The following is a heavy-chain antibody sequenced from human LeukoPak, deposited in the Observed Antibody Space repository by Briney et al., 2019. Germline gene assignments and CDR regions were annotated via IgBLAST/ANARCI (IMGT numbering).Heavy chain of an antibody. CDR1: GFTFSSYW. D-gene: IGHD3-10*01. CDR2: IKQDGSEK. CDR3: ARDLLDYGSAFDI. J-gene: IGHJ3*02. Sequence: GGSLRLSCAASGFTFSSYWMSWVRQAPGKGLEWVANIKQDGSEKYYVDSVKGRFTISRDNAKNSLYLQMNSLRAEDAAVYYCARDLLDYGSAFDIWGQGTMVTVSS. V-gene: IGHV3-7*01.